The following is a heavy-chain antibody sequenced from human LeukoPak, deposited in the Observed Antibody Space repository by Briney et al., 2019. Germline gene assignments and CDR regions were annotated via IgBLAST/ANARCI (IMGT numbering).Heavy chain of an antibody. D-gene: IGHD3-9*01. CDR2: ISSSGLTV. CDR1: GFTFNDYY. Sequence: PGGSLRLSCAASGFTFNDYYMTWIRQAPGKGLEWVSYISSSGLTVYYADSVKGRFIISRDNAKNSLYLQMNSLRAEDTAVYYCARVLDYDILTGSPTTYYFDFWGQGTLVTVSS. J-gene: IGHJ4*02. V-gene: IGHV3-11*01. CDR3: ARVLDYDILTGSPTTYYFDF.